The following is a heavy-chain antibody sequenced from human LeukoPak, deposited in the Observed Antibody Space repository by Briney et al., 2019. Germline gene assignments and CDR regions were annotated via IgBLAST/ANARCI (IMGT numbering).Heavy chain of an antibody. J-gene: IGHJ4*02. D-gene: IGHD3-10*01. V-gene: IGHV3-7*03. CDR2: IKQDGSEK. Sequence: GGSLRLSCAASGFTFSSYWMSWVRQAPGKGLEWVANIKQDGSEKYYVDSVKGRFTISRDNAKNSLYLQMNSLRAEDMALYYCAKGGFGDLSYYFDYWGQGTLVTVSS. CDR1: GFTFSSYW. CDR3: AKGGFGDLSYYFDY.